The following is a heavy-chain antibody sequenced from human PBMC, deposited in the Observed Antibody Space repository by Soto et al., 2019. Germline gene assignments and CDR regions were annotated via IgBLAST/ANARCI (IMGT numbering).Heavy chain of an antibody. D-gene: IGHD3-10*01. CDR2: INSGSST. Sequence: CSAACGVRVCSSIVNVACQAPGKGLVWVSSIINSGSSTYYADSVKGRFTISRHNSKNTLYLQMNSLRAEDTAVYYCARDQTYYYVWGSYSLTAYWGQGTLVTVSS. J-gene: IGHJ4*02. V-gene: IGHV3-53*04. CDR3: ARDQTYYYVWGSYSLTAY. CDR1: GVRVCSSI.